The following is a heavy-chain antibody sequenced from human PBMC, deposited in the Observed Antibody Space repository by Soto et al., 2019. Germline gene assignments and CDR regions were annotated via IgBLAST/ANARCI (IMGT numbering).Heavy chain of an antibody. CDR2: ISAYDGNT. V-gene: IGHV1-18*01. CDR1: GYTFPTYA. CDR3: ARGRDGSGSYLAY. J-gene: IGHJ4*02. Sequence: QVQLVQSGAEVKKPGASVKVSCKASGYTFPTYAISWVRQAPGQGLVLMGWISAYDGNTNYAQKFLGRVTLTTDTSTSTAYMELGSLTSDDTAVYYCARGRDGSGSYLAYWGQGTLVTVSS. D-gene: IGHD3-10*01.